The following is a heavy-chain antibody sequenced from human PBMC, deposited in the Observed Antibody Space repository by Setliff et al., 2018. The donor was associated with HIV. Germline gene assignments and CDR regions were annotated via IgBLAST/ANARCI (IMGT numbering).Heavy chain of an antibody. CDR1: GGSISSGGYY. Sequence: KTSETLSLTCTVSGGSISSGGYYWSWIRQHPGKGLEWIGFIYYSGRTYHNPSLKSRVTISVDTSKNQFSLKLNSVTAADTAVYYCARAKSLVRGVNYFDYWGQGTLVTVSS. CDR3: ARAKSLVRGVNYFDY. CDR2: IYYSGRT. V-gene: IGHV4-31*03. D-gene: IGHD3-10*01. J-gene: IGHJ4*02.